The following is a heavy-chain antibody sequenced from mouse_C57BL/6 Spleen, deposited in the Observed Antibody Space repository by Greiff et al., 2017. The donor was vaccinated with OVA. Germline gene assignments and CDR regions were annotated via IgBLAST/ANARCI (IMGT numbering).Heavy chain of an antibody. V-gene: IGHV1-80*01. CDR1: GYAFSSYW. J-gene: IGHJ3*01. D-gene: IGHD2-3*01. CDR3: ARDGYDGYIAY. CDR2: IYPGDGDT. Sequence: QVHVKQSGAELVKPGASVKISCKASGYAFSSYWMNWVKQRPGKGLKWIGQIYPGDGDTNYNGKFKGKATLTADKSSSTAYMQLSSLTSEDSAVYFCARDGYDGYIAYWGQGTLVTVSA.